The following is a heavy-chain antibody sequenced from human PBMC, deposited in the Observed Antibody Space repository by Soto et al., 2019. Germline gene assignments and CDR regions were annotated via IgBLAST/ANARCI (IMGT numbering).Heavy chain of an antibody. J-gene: IGHJ4*02. CDR1: GYTFTANG. V-gene: IGHV1-18*04. CDR3: ARDVGYSYGYGYGY. D-gene: IGHD5-18*01. Sequence: QVQLVQSGGEVKKPGASVTISCKASGYTFTANGVSWVRQAPGHGLEWIGWISTSNGDTNYAHSLQGRVTMTTDTSTSTAYLEVRGLRSDDTAVYWCARDVGYSYGYGYGYWGQGTLVTVSS. CDR2: ISTSNGDT.